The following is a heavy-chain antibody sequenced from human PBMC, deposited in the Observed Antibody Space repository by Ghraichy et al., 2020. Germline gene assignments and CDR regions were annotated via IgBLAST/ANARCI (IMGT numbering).Heavy chain of an antibody. Sequence: LTCAASGFTFSSYAMSWVRQAPGKGLEWVSAISGSGGSTYYADSVKGRFTISRDNSKNTLYLQMNSLRAEDTAVYYCAKQRGKQWLVLARLTGYGMDVWGQGTTVTVSS. CDR3: AKQRGKQWLVLARLTGYGMDV. CDR2: ISGSGGST. CDR1: GFTFSSYA. J-gene: IGHJ6*02. D-gene: IGHD6-19*01. V-gene: IGHV3-23*01.